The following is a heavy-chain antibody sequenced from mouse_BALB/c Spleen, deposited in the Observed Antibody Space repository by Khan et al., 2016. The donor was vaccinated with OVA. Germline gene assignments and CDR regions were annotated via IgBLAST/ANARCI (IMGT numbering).Heavy chain of an antibody. J-gene: IGHJ4*01. CDR2: IAPGSGNT. V-gene: IGHV1S41*01. D-gene: IGHD1-1*01. Sequence: DLVKPGASVRLSCQASGYTFTSYWINWIKQRPGQGLEWIGRIAPGSGNTSYNEMFKGTATLTVDTSSSTAYIQLSSLSSEDSAVYICARSNYYGRSLYAMDYWGQGTSVTVSS. CDR3: ARSNYYGRSLYAMDY. CDR1: GYTFTSYW.